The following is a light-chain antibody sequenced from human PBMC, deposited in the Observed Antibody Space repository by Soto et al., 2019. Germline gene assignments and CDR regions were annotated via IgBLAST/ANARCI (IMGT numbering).Light chain of an antibody. CDR3: QQYSDWPLT. J-gene: IGKJ4*01. V-gene: IGKV3-15*01. CDR2: GAS. CDR1: QTLYNN. Sequence: EIVMTQSPATLSVSPGERATLSCRASQTLYNNLAWYQQKLGQAPRLLIYGASARATDIPARFSGSGSGTEFTLTISGLQSEDVAIYYYQQYSDWPLTFGGGTKVEIK.